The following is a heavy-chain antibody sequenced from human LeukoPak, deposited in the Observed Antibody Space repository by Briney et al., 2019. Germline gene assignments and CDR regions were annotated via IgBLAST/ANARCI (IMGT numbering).Heavy chain of an antibody. J-gene: IGHJ4*03. V-gene: IGHV4-34*01. D-gene: IGHD1-1*01. CDR1: GGSFSSYY. Sequence: SETLSLTCAVYGGSFSSYYWSWIRQSPGKGLEWIAEINHRGGTNYNPSVKSRVTISVDTSKNQFSLKVTSLTAADTAVYYCARGPTISETGYFDYWGQGTLVTVSS. CDR3: ARGPTISETGYFDY. CDR2: INHRGGT.